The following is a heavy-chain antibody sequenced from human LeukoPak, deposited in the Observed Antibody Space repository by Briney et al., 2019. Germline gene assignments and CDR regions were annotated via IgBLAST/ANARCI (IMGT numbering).Heavy chain of an antibody. Sequence: GRPLRLSCAASGFTFSSYAMHWVRQAPGKGLEWVAVISYDGSNKYYADSVKGRFTISRDNSKNTLYLQMNSLRAEDTAVYYCARPLYYYDSSGYVGYWGQGTLVTVSS. CDR3: ARPLYYYDSSGYVGY. CDR2: ISYDGSNK. D-gene: IGHD3-22*01. J-gene: IGHJ4*02. V-gene: IGHV3-30-3*01. CDR1: GFTFSSYA.